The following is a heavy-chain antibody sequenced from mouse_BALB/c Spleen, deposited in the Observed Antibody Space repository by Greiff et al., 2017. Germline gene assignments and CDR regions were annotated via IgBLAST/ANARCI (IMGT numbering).Heavy chain of an antibody. V-gene: IGHV5-17*02. CDR2: ISSGSSTI. CDR3: ARSGYGSSYAMDY. Sequence: DVHLVESGGGLVQPGGSRKLSCAASGFTFSSFGMHWVRQAPEKGLEWVAYISSGSSTIYYADTVKGRFTISRDNPKNTLFLQMTSLRSEDTAMYYCARSGYGSSYAMDYWGQGTSVTVSS. CDR1: GFTFSSFG. J-gene: IGHJ4*01. D-gene: IGHD1-1*01.